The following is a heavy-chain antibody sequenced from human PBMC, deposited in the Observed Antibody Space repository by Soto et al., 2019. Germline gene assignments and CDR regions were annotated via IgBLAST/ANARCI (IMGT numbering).Heavy chain of an antibody. Sequence: QVQLVESGGGVVQPGRSLRLSCIASGFTFSTYGMHWVRQAPGKGLEWVAVIWSDGSNRYYADSVKGRFTISRDNSKNAVYLQMDSLRAEDTALYDCASDLSSGWYVSGGMDVWGQGTAVTVSS. J-gene: IGHJ6*02. D-gene: IGHD6-19*01. CDR3: ASDLSSGWYVSGGMDV. V-gene: IGHV3-33*01. CDR1: GFTFSTYG. CDR2: IWSDGSNR.